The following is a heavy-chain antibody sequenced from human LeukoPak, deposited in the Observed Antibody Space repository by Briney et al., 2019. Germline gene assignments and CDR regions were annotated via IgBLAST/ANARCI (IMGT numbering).Heavy chain of an antibody. D-gene: IGHD3-22*01. CDR2: LSGSGGNT. J-gene: IGHJ4*02. CDR3: AKGSYYYDSADYFDY. Sequence: GGSLRLSCAASGFTFSSYAMSWVRQAPGKGLGWVSTLSGSGGNTDYADSVKGRVTISRDNSKNTLYLQMNSLRAEDTAVYHCAKGSYYYDSADYFDYWGQGTLVTVSS. V-gene: IGHV3-23*01. CDR1: GFTFSSYA.